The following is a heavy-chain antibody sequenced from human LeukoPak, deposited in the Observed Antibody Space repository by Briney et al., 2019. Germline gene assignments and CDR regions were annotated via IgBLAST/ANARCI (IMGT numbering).Heavy chain of an antibody. V-gene: IGHV4-38-2*02. CDR2: IYHSGST. Sequence: ASETLSLTCTVSGYSISSGYYWGWIRQPPGKGLEWIGSIYHSGSTYYNPSLKSRVTISVDTSKNQFSLKLSSVTAADTAVYYCARDTYSSGLNWFDPWGQGTLVTVSS. CDR1: GYSISSGYY. D-gene: IGHD6-19*01. CDR3: ARDTYSSGLNWFDP. J-gene: IGHJ5*02.